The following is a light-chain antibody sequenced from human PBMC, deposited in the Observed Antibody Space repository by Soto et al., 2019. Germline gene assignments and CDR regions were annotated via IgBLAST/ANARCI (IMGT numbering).Light chain of an antibody. V-gene: IGKV3-11*01. J-gene: IGKJ3*01. CDR1: QSVSSY. CDR2: DAS. CDR3: QQRSNWPPT. Sequence: EIVLTQSPATLSLSPGERATLSCRASQSVSSYLAWYQQKPGQAPRLLIYDASNRATGIPARFSGSGSGTDFTLTISSLKPEDFAVYYCQQRSNWPPTFGTGTKVDIK.